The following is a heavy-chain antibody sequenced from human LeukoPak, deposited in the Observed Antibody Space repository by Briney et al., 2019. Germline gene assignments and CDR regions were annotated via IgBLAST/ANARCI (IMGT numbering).Heavy chain of an antibody. CDR1: GGSISSGGYS. V-gene: IGHV4-30-2*01. D-gene: IGHD5-12*01. CDR2: IYHGGST. CDR3: ARGVATIFFDY. Sequence: TSETLSLTCAVSGGSISSGGYSWSWIRQPPGKGLEWIGYIYHGGSTYYNPSLKSRVTISVDRSKNQFSLKLSSVTAADTAVYYCARGVATIFFDYWGQGTLVTVSS. J-gene: IGHJ4*02.